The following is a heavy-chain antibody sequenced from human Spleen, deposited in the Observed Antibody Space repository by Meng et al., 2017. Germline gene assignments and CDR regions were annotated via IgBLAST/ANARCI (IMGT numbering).Heavy chain of an antibody. J-gene: IGHJ5*02. CDR3: AHRGVAAIGNWFDP. D-gene: IGHD6-6*01. Sequence: QITFKESGPTLVKPTQTLTLTFTFSGFSLSTSGVGVGWIRQPPGKALEWLAAISWDDVKRYSPYLESRLTITKDASKNQVILTMTNMDPVDTATYYCAHRGVAAIGNWFDPWGPGTLVTVSS. CDR2: ISWDDVK. V-gene: IGHV2-5*02. CDR1: GFSLSTSGVG.